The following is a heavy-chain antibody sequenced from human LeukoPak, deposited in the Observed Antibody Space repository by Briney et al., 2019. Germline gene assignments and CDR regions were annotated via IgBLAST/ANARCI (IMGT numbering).Heavy chain of an antibody. J-gene: IGHJ6*02. CDR3: AREMKGMNDFLTGYYHNYHHGLDV. CDR2: IYSSGST. V-gene: IGHV4-4*07. Sequence: PSETLSLTCTVSGDSISSYYWSRIRQSAGQGLDWIGRIYSSGSTKYNPSLKSRVSMSVDTSKNQFSLNLSSVTAADTAVYYCAREMKGMNDFLTGYYHNYHHGLDVWGQGTTVTVSS. D-gene: IGHD3-9*01. CDR1: GDSISSYY.